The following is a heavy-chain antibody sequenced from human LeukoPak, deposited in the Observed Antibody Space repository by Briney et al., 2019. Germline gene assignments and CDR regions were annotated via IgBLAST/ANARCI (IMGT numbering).Heavy chain of an antibody. CDR2: MNTDGSSI. CDR1: GFTFSSHW. CDR3: ARGGEGYNGPGFN. Sequence: PGGSLRLSCAASGFTFSSHWMHWVRQAPGKGLVWVSRMNTDGSSINYADSVKGRFTISRDNAKNTLYLQMSSLRAEDTAVYYCARGGEGYNGPGFNWGQGTLVTVSS. D-gene: IGHD5-12*01. J-gene: IGHJ4*02. V-gene: IGHV3-74*01.